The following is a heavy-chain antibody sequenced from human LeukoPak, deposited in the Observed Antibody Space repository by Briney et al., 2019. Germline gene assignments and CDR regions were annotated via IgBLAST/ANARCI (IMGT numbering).Heavy chain of an antibody. Sequence: GGSLRLSCAASGFTFSSYSMNWVRQAPGKGLEWVSSISSSSSYIYYADSVKGRFTISRDNAKNSLYLQMNSLRAGDTAVYYCARGGYFDWLYRGGAMDVWGKGTTVTISS. V-gene: IGHV3-21*01. D-gene: IGHD3-9*01. CDR1: GFTFSSYS. CDR3: ARGGYFDWLYRGGAMDV. J-gene: IGHJ6*03. CDR2: ISSSSSYI.